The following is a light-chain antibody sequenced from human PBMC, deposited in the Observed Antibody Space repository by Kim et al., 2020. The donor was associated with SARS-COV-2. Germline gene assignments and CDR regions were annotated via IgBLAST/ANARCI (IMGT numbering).Light chain of an antibody. CDR1: QDISNF. CDR3: QQYHGYPYT. CDR2: AAS. Sequence: SASGVDRVTITCRASQDISNFLAWIQQRPGEAPRSLIYAASDLQSGVPSRFSGSGSGTDFTLTISSLQPEDFATYYCQQYHGYPYTFGQGTMLEI. V-gene: IGKV1-16*01. J-gene: IGKJ2*01.